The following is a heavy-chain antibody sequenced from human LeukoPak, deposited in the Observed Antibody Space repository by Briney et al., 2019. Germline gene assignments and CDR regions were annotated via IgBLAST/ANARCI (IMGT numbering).Heavy chain of an antibody. D-gene: IGHD5/OR15-5a*01. CDR3: AKEGQRGSYGVYDDYH. CDR1: GFTFSRDG. CDR2: ISNDETNK. V-gene: IGHV3-30*18. J-gene: IGHJ5*02. Sequence: PGRSLRLSCAASGFTFSRDGMHWVRQAPGKGLEWVAVISNDETNKYYADSVKGRLTISRDNSKNMVYLQMNSLRVEDTAVYYCAKEGQRGSYGVYDDYHWGQGTLVTVSS.